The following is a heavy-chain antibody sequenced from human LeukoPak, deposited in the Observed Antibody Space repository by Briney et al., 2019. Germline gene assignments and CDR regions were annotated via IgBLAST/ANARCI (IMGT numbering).Heavy chain of an antibody. Sequence: ASVKVSCKASGYTFTSYDINWVRQATGQGLEWVGWMNPNSGNTGYAQKFQGRVIMTRNTSISTAYMELSSLRSEDTAVYYCARGPRYCSGGSCYSVDAFDIWGQGTMVTVSS. J-gene: IGHJ3*02. CDR1: GYTFTSYD. D-gene: IGHD2-15*01. V-gene: IGHV1-8*01. CDR2: MNPNSGNT. CDR3: ARGPRYCSGGSCYSVDAFDI.